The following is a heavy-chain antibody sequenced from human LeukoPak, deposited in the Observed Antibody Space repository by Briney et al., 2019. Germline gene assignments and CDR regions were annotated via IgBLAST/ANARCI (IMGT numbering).Heavy chain of an antibody. CDR1: GYTFTSYG. CDR2: ISAYNGNT. CDR3: ARDPTYSSSSDLDY. V-gene: IGHV1-18*01. D-gene: IGHD6-6*01. J-gene: IGHJ4*02. Sequence: ASVKVSCKASGYTFTSYGISWVRQAPGQGLEWMGWISAYNGNTNYAQKLQGRVTMTTDTSTSTAYMELRSLRSDDTAVYYCARDPTYSSSSDLDYWGQGTLVTVSS.